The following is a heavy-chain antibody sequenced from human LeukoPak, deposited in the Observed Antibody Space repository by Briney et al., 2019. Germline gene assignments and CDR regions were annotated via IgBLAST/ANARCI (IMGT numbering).Heavy chain of an antibody. V-gene: IGHV4-38-2*02. Sequence: SETLSLTCTVSGFSISSGYCWGWVRQPPGKGLQWIGSIYHSGSTNYNPSLKSRVTISVDTSKNQFSLKLSSVTAADTAVYYCARLGIVGATRSLRPNWFDPWGQGTLVTVSS. CDR3: ARLGIVGATRSLRPNWFDP. CDR2: IYHSGST. J-gene: IGHJ5*02. CDR1: GFSISSGYC. D-gene: IGHD1-26*01.